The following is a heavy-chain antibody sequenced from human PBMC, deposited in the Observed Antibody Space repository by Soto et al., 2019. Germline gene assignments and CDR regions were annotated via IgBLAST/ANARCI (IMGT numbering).Heavy chain of an antibody. CDR2: IYHTGST. D-gene: IGHD6-13*01. Sequence: PSETLSLTCAVYGGSFSGYYWSWIRQPPGKGLEWIGEIYHTGSTNYTPSLKSRVAISVDTSKNQFSLKLNSVTAADTAVYYCARGSRGRSSSWPDYWGQGTLVTVSS. CDR1: GGSFSGYY. CDR3: ARGSRGRSSSWPDY. V-gene: IGHV4-34*01. J-gene: IGHJ4*02.